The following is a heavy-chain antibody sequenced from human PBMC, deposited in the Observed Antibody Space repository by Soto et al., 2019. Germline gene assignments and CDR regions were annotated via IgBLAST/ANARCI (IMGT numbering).Heavy chain of an antibody. J-gene: IGHJ6*02. Sequence: RLPETLSLTCAVYGGSFSGYYWSWIRQPPGKGLEWIGEINHSGSTNYNPSLKSRVTISVDTSKNQFSLKLSSVTAADTAVYYCARGLRYSSSWYWGGDYYYYYGMDVWGQGTTVTVSS. V-gene: IGHV4-34*01. D-gene: IGHD6-13*01. CDR2: INHSGST. CDR3: ARGLRYSSSWYWGGDYYYYYGMDV. CDR1: GGSFSGYY.